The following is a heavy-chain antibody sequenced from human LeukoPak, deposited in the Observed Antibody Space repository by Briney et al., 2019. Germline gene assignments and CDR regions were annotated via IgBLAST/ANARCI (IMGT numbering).Heavy chain of an antibody. CDR3: ARDVVGAGTDNRFDP. J-gene: IGHJ5*02. D-gene: IGHD1-26*01. Sequence: GASVKVSCKASGYTFTSYGISWVRQAPGQGLEWMGWISAYNGNTNYAQKLQGRVTMTTDTSTSTAYMELRSLRSDDTAVYYCARDVVGAGTDNRFDPWGQGTLVTVSS. CDR2: ISAYNGNT. CDR1: GYTFTSYG. V-gene: IGHV1-18*01.